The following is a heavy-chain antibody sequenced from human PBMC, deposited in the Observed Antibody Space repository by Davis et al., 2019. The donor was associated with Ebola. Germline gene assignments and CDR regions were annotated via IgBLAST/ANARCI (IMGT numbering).Heavy chain of an antibody. CDR3: AKAVRVTIFGVVIMDYYGMDV. V-gene: IGHV3-11*05. CDR1: GFTFSDYY. D-gene: IGHD3-3*01. J-gene: IGHJ6*02. CDR2: ISSSSSYT. Sequence: GESLKISCAASGFTFSDYYMSWIRQAPGKGLEWVSYISSSSSYTNYADSVKGRFTISRDNAKNSLYLQMNSLRAEDTAVYYCAKAVRVTIFGVVIMDYYGMDVWGQGTTVTVSS.